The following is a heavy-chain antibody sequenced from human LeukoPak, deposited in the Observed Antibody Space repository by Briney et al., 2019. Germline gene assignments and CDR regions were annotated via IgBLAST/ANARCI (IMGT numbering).Heavy chain of an antibody. D-gene: IGHD2/OR15-2a*01. Sequence: SETLSLTCAVSGYSISSGYYWGWIRQPPGKGLEWIGSIYHSERTYYNPSLKSRVTISVDTSKNQFSLKLSSVTAADTAVYYCASSGIVLGAFDIWGQGTMVTVSS. V-gene: IGHV4-38-2*01. CDR2: IYHSERT. CDR3: ASSGIVLGAFDI. J-gene: IGHJ3*02. CDR1: GYSISSGYY.